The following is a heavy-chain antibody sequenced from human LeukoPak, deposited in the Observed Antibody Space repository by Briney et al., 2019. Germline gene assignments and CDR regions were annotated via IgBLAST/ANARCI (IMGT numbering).Heavy chain of an antibody. J-gene: IGHJ4*02. Sequence: SETLSLTCAVYGGSFSGYYWSWIRQPPGKGLEWIGEINHSGSTNYNPSLKSRVTISVDTSKNQFSLKLSSVTAADTAVYYCASRRYGSGSHDYWGRGTLVTVSS. CDR2: INHSGST. CDR3: ASRRYGSGSHDY. D-gene: IGHD3-10*01. V-gene: IGHV4-34*01. CDR1: GGSFSGYY.